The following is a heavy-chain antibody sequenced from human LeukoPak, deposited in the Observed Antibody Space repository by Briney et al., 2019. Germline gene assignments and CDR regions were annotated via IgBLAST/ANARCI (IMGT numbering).Heavy chain of an antibody. J-gene: IGHJ4*02. V-gene: IGHV5-51*01. CDR2: IYPGDSDT. D-gene: IGHD5-24*01. CDR1: GSSCTSYW. CDR3: ARHGEMATSLDY. Sequence: GESLKICCKGSGSSCTSYWIGWGRQMPGKGLEGMGIIYPGDSDTRYSPFFQGRVTISADKYNSTAYLQWSSLKASDTAMYYCARHGEMATSLDYWGQGTLVTVSS.